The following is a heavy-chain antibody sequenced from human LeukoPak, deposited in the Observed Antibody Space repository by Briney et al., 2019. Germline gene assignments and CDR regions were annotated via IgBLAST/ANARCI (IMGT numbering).Heavy chain of an antibody. J-gene: IGHJ6*02. CDR1: GFIFSDYY. D-gene: IGHD3-10*01. CDR3: GKRELWHGSGEDA. Sequence: GGSLRLSCAASGFIFSDYYMSWIRQAPGKGLEWVSAISGSGDRTYYAESVKGRFSISRDNSKNTPYLQMHSLRAEDTAVYYCGKRELWHGSGEDAWGQGTTVTVSS. CDR2: ISGSGDRT. V-gene: IGHV3-23*01.